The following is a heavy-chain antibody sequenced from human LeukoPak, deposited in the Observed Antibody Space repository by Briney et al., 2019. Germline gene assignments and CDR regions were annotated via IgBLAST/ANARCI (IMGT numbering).Heavy chain of an antibody. J-gene: IGHJ3*02. D-gene: IGHD3-22*01. CDR1: GYTFTSYG. Sequence: GASVKVSCKASGYTFTSYGISWVRQAPGQGLEWMGWISAYNGNTNYAQKLQGRVTMTTDTSTSTAYMELRSLRSDDTAVYYCARGEIVVVYQGIAFDIWGQGTMVTVSS. CDR2: ISAYNGNT. CDR3: ARGEIVVVYQGIAFDI. V-gene: IGHV1-18*01.